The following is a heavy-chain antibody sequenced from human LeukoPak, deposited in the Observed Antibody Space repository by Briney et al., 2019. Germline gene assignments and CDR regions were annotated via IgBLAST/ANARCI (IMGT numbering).Heavy chain of an antibody. CDR3: ARDLGSNSGSHEGYFDY. J-gene: IGHJ4*02. CDR1: GGTFSSYA. CDR2: IIHIFGTA. D-gene: IGHD1-26*01. V-gene: IGHV1-69*01. Sequence: SVKVSCKASGGTFSSYAISWVRQAPGQGLEWMGGIIHIFGTANYAQKFQGRVTITADESTSTAYMELSSLRSEHTAVYYCARDLGSNSGSHEGYFDYWGQGTLVTVSS.